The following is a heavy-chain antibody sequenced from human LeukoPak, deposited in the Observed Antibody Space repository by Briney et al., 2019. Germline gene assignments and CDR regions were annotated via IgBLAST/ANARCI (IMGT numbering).Heavy chain of an antibody. CDR2: IWYDGSNK. CDR1: GFTFSSYG. V-gene: IGHV3-33*01. J-gene: IGHJ5*02. CDR3: AREGYCSSTSCYKDWFDP. Sequence: PGRSLRLSCAASGFTFSSYGMHWVRQAPGKGLEWVAVIWYDGSNKYYADSVKGRFTISRDNSKNTLYLQMNSLRAEDTAVYYCAREGYCSSTSCYKDWFDPWGQGTLVTVSS. D-gene: IGHD2-2*02.